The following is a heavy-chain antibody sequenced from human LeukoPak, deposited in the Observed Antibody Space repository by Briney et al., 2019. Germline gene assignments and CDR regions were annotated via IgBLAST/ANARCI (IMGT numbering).Heavy chain of an antibody. CDR2: IYYSGST. CDR1: GGSISSYY. J-gene: IGHJ5*02. Sequence: SETLSLTCTVSGGSISSYYWSWIRQPAGKGLEWIGYIYYSGSTNYNPSLKSRVTISVDTSKNQFSLKLSSVTAADTAVYYCARGANGGNWFDPWGQGTLVTVSS. CDR3: ARGANGGNWFDP. V-gene: IGHV4-59*01. D-gene: IGHD2-8*01.